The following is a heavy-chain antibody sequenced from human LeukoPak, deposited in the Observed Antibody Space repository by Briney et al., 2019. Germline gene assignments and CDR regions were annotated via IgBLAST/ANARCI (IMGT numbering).Heavy chain of an antibody. V-gene: IGHV6-1*01. CDR2: TYYRSKWYN. CDR3: ARGPQLGSSSWTDFDAFDI. D-gene: IGHD6-13*01. J-gene: IGHJ3*02. Sequence: SQTLSLTCAISGDSVSSNSAACNWIRQSPSRGLEWLGRTYYRSKWYNDYAVSVKSRITINPDTSKNQFSLQLNSVTPEDTAVYYCARGPQLGSSSWTDFDAFDIWGQGTMITVSS. CDR1: GDSVSSNSAA.